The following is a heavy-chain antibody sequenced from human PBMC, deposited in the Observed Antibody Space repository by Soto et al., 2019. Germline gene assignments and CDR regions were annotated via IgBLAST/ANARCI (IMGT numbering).Heavy chain of an antibody. Sequence: PGGSLRLSCTPSAFTFADYAMSWVRRAPGKGLEWVGFIRSITYGGAADYVASVKGRFTISRDDSKDIAYLQMNSLKTEDTAFYYCTRVGCKNGAYRGGGMDVWGQGATVTV. D-gene: IGHD2-8*01. CDR3: TRVGCKNGAYRGGGMDV. CDR1: AFTFADYA. CDR2: IRSITYGGAA. V-gene: IGHV3-49*04. J-gene: IGHJ6*02.